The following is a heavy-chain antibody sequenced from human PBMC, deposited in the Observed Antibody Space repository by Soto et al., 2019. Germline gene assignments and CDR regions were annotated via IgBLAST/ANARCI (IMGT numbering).Heavy chain of an antibody. CDR3: ARMVQLERPGWDYYYGMDV. Sequence: PSETLSLTCTVSGGSISSGGYYWSWIRQHPGKGLEWIGYIYYSGSTYYNPSLKSRVTISVDTSKNQFSLKLSSVSAADTAVYYCARMVQLERPGWDYYYGMDVWGQGTTVTVS. D-gene: IGHD1-1*01. CDR1: GGSISSGGYY. J-gene: IGHJ6*02. V-gene: IGHV4-31*03. CDR2: IYYSGST.